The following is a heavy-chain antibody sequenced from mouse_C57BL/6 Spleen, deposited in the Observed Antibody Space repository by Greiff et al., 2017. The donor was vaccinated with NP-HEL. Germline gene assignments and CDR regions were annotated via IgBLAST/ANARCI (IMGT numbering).Heavy chain of an antibody. Sequence: EVHLVESGGGLVKPGGSLKLSCAASGFTFSSYTMSWVRQTPEKRLEWVATISGGGGNTYYPDSVKGRFTISRDNAKNTLYLQMSSLRSEDTALYYCAKDYYGSSFDYWGQGTTLTVSS. CDR3: AKDYYGSSFDY. J-gene: IGHJ2*01. D-gene: IGHD1-1*01. V-gene: IGHV5-9*01. CDR1: GFTFSSYT. CDR2: ISGGGGNT.